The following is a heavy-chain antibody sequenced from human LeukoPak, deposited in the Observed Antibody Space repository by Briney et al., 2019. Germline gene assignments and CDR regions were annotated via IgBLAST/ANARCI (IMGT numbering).Heavy chain of an antibody. CDR1: GYTFTTYD. J-gene: IGHJ5*02. CDR3: ARGRGSGHKENWFDP. V-gene: IGHV1-8*01. CDR2: MNPNSGNT. D-gene: IGHD6-19*01. Sequence: ASVKVPCKASGYTFTTYDINWVRQATGQGLEWMGWMNPNSGNTGYTQKFQGRVTMTRNTSISTAYMELSSLRSEDTAVYYCARGRGSGHKENWFDPWGQGTLVTVSS.